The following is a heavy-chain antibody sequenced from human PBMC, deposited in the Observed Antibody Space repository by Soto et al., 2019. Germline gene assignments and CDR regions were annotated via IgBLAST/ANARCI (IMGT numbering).Heavy chain of an antibody. CDR2: VYYSGSA. D-gene: IGHD3-10*01. CDR3: ARRPLVRVIIPYYFDY. Sequence: QLQLLESGPGLVKPSETLSLTCTVSGGSVSNNSYYWGWIRQPPGKRLEWIGSVYYSGSAYYNPSLKGRLTISVDTSMNHFSLKLSSVTAADTAIYYCARRPLVRVIIPYYFDYWGQGTLFTVSS. V-gene: IGHV4-39*02. J-gene: IGHJ4*02. CDR1: GGSVSNNSYY.